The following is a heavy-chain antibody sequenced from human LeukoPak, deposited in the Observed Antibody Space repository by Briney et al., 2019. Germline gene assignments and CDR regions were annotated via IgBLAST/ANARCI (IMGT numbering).Heavy chain of an antibody. CDR3: ARHLPRTDIGYAFDI. V-gene: IGHV4-59*08. CDR1: GGSISNYY. D-gene: IGHD2-15*01. Sequence: KPSETLSLTCTVSGGSISNYYWTWIRQPPGKGLEWIGYIFSSGSTNYNPSLKSRVTISVDTSKNQFSLRLSSVTAADTAVYYCARHLPRTDIGYAFDIWGQGTVVTDSS. J-gene: IGHJ3*02. CDR2: IFSSGST.